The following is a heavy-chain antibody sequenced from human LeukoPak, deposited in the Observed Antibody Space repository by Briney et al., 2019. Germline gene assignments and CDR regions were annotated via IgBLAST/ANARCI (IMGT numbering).Heavy chain of an antibody. CDR1: RSTFSTYS. CDR3: ARALTVAGTDWYFDL. CDR2: ISSSGTYI. J-gene: IGHJ2*01. V-gene: IGHV3-21*01. D-gene: IGHD6-19*01. Sequence: KPGGSLRLSCAASRSTFSTYSMNWVRQAPGKGLEWVSSISSSGTYIYSTDSVKGRFTISRDNAKNSLYLQMNSLRAEDTAVYYCARALTVAGTDWYFDLWGRGTLVTVSS.